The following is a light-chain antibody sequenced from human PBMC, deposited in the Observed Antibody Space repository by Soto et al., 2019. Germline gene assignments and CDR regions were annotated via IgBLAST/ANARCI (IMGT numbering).Light chain of an antibody. V-gene: IGKV3-11*01. CDR3: QQRSSCPSRFT. CDR2: DAS. J-gene: IGKJ3*01. Sequence: EIVLTQSPATLSLSPGERATLSCRASQSVSSYLAWYQQKPGQAPRLLIYDASNRATGIPARFSGSGSGTDFTLTISSLEPEDFAVYYCQQRSSCPSRFTFGPGTKVDIK. CDR1: QSVSSY.